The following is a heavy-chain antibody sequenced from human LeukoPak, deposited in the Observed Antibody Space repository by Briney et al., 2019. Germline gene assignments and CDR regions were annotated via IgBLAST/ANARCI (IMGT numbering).Heavy chain of an antibody. D-gene: IGHD3-3*01. CDR2: IIPIFGTA. V-gene: IGHV1-69*13. Sequence: SVKVSCKASGGTFSSYAISWVRQAPGQGLEWMGGIIPIFGTANYAQKFQGRVTTTADESTSTAYMELSSLRSEDTAVYYCARGSQDSPDYDFWSGSTTYFDYWGQGTLVTVSS. CDR3: ARGSQDSPDYDFWSGSTTYFDY. J-gene: IGHJ4*02. CDR1: GGTFSSYA.